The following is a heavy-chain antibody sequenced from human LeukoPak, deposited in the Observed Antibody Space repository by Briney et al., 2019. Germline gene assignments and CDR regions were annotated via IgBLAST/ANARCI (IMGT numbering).Heavy chain of an antibody. V-gene: IGHV3-30*18. CDR1: GFTFSTYA. Sequence: PGRSLRLSCAASGFTFSTYAMHWVRQAPGKGLEWVAVISYDGSNTYYADSVKGRFTISRDNSKNTLYLQMHTLRAEDTAVYYCAKDVSWNWFDPWGQGTLVTVSS. D-gene: IGHD3-16*01. J-gene: IGHJ5*02. CDR3: AKDVSWNWFDP. CDR2: ISYDGSNT.